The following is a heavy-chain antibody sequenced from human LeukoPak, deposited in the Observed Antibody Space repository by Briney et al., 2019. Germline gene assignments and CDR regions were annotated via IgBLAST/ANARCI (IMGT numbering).Heavy chain of an antibody. Sequence: PGGSLRLSCAASGFTFNNYAMIWVRQAPGKGLERVSLISGTGNSIYYADSVKGRFTISRDNSKNTLFLQMNSLRAEDTAVYYCVKEPGNISAGYWGQGTLVTVSS. V-gene: IGHV3-23*01. CDR3: VKEPGNISAGY. J-gene: IGHJ4*02. D-gene: IGHD2/OR15-2a*01. CDR2: ISGTGNSI. CDR1: GFTFNNYA.